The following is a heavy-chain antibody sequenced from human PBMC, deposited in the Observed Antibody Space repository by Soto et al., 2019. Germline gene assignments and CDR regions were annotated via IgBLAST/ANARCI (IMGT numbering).Heavy chain of an antibody. CDR1: GFTFSSYW. D-gene: IGHD6-6*01. CDR2: INSDGSST. CDR3: AGDFRPRGIAARWPYSYYGMDV. J-gene: IGHJ6*02. Sequence: PGGSPRLSCAASGFTFSSYWMHWVRQAPGKGLVWVSRINSDGSSTSYADSVKGRFTISRDNAKNTLYLQMNSLRAEDTAVYYCAGDFRPRGIAARWPYSYYGMDVWGQGNKVTVSS. V-gene: IGHV3-74*01.